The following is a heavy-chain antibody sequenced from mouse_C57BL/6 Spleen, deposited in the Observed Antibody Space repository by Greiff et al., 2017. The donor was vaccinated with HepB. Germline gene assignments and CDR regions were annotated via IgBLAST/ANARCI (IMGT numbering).Heavy chain of an antibody. V-gene: IGHV5-12*01. D-gene: IGHD3-1*01. CDR2: ISNGGGST. CDR1: GFTFSDYY. CDR3: AGYAWFAY. Sequence: EVKLVESGGGLVQPGGSLKLSCAASGFTFSDYYMYWVRQTPEKRLEWVAYISNGGGSTYYPDTVKGRFTISRDNAKNTLYLQMSRLKSEDTAMYYCAGYAWFAYWGQGTLVTVSA. J-gene: IGHJ3*01.